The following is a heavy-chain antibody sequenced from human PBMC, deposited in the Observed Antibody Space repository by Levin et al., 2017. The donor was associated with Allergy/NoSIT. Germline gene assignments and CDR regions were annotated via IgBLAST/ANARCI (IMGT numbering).Heavy chain of an antibody. CDR3: VRSVRLGEFDY. Sequence: KISCKASGGTFSSYTISWVRQAPGQGLEWMGRIIPILGIANYAQKFQGRVTITADKSTSTAYMELSSLRSEDTAVYYCVRSVRLGEFDYWGQGTLVTVSS. CDR2: IIPILGIA. V-gene: IGHV1-69*02. J-gene: IGHJ4*02. D-gene: IGHD3-16*01. CDR1: GGTFSSYT.